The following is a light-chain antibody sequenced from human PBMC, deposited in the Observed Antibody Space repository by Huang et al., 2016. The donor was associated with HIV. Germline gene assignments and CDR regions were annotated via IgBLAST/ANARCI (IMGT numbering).Light chain of an antibody. CDR2: WAS. CDR1: PSVLYSIKKKNRPMNC. J-gene: IGKJ1*01. CDR3: QQHYSTPWT. V-gene: IGKV4-1*01. Sequence: DIVMTQSPDSLAVPLGERATISCVSSPSVLYSIKKKNRPMNCLAWYQKKPGQPPKLLIYWASSRASGVPDRFSGGGSGTDFTLTISSLQAEDVAVYYCQQHYSTPWTFGQGTKVEIK.